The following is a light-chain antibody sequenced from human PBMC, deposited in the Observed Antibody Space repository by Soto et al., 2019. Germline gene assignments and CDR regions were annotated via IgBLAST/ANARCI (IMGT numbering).Light chain of an antibody. V-gene: IGKV3-11*01. J-gene: IGKJ4*01. CDR2: DAS. Sequence: EIVLTQSPATLSLSPGERATLSRRASQSVSSYLAWYQQKPGQAPRLLIHDASNRATGIPARFSGSGSGTDFTLTISSLEPEDFAVYYCQHRRNWPLTFGGGTKVEIK. CDR3: QHRRNWPLT. CDR1: QSVSSY.